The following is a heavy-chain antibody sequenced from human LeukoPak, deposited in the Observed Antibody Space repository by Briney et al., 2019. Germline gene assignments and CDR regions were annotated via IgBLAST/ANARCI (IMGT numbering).Heavy chain of an antibody. CDR1: GGSISSSSYY. CDR2: IYYSGST. D-gene: IGHD1-26*01. V-gene: IGHV4-39*07. Sequence: PSETLSLTCTVSGGSISSSSYYWGWIRQPPGKGLEWIGSIYYSGSTYYNPSLKSRVTISVDTSKNQFSLKLSSVTAADTAVYYCARVVGAVADYWGQGTLVTVSS. J-gene: IGHJ4*02. CDR3: ARVVGAVADY.